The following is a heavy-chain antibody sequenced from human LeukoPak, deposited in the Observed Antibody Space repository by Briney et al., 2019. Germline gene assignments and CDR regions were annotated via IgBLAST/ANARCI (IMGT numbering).Heavy chain of an antibody. CDR1: GGSVNSGSNY. V-gene: IGHV4-61*01. J-gene: IGHJ6*02. Sequence: SETLSLTCTVSGGSVNSGSNYWNWVRQPPGKGLEWIGYISYSGSTNYNPTLKSRVTISVDASKKQFSLKLSSVTAADTAVYYCARVEARHGNGMDVWGQGTTVTVSS. CDR3: ARVEARHGNGMDV. D-gene: IGHD6-6*01. CDR2: ISYSGST.